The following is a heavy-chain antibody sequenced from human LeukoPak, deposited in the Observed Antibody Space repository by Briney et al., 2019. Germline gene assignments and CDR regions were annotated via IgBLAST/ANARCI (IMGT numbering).Heavy chain of an antibody. CDR1: GFSFKNVW. D-gene: IGHD3-9*01. CDR3: TTWNYDILTGYSI. V-gene: IGHV3-15*01. Sequence: GGSLGLSCAASGFSFKNVWMSWVRQAPGKGLEWVGRIKSKTHGGTTDYAAAVKGRFTISRDDSKSTLYLQMNSLKTEDTALYYCTTWNYDILTGYSIWGQGTLVTVSS. CDR2: IKSKTHGGTT. J-gene: IGHJ4*02.